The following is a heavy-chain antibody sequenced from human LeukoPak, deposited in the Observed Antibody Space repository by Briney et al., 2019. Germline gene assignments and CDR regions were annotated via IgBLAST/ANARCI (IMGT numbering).Heavy chain of an antibody. CDR2: ISSSGSTI. CDR1: GFTFSGYN. D-gene: IGHD3/OR15-3a*01. Sequence: PGGSLRLSCAASGFTFSGYNLNWVRQAPGKGLEWVSYISSSGSTIYYADSVKGRFTISRDNAENSLFLQMNSLRAEDTAVYYCARDLDPLNYWGQGTLVTVSS. V-gene: IGHV3-48*01. J-gene: IGHJ4*02. CDR3: ARDLDPLNY.